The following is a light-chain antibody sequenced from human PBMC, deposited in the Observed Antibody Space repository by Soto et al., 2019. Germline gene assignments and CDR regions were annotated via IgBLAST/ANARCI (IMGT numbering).Light chain of an antibody. CDR2: KAS. CDR3: LQHNVYPRT. Sequence: DIQMTQSPSTLSASVGDRVTITCRASQSISSWLAWYQQKPGKAPKLLIYKASSLESGVPSRFSGSGSGTEFTLTISSLQPEDIATYYCLQHNVYPRTFGQGTKVDIK. J-gene: IGKJ1*01. CDR1: QSISSW. V-gene: IGKV1-5*03.